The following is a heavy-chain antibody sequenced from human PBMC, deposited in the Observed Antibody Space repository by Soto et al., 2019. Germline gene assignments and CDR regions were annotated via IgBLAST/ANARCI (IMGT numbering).Heavy chain of an antibody. J-gene: IGHJ2*01. V-gene: IGHV3-23*01. CDR3: ARKVSGSTGRPDLWYFDL. CDR2: ISGGGDAT. CDR1: GFTFSGYA. Sequence: EVQLLDSGGGLVQPGGSLRLSCAASGFTFSGYALTWVRQAPGKGLEWVSAISGGGDATFYADSVKGRFTISRDNSKNTLYLQINTLRAEDTSVYYCARKVSGSTGRPDLWYFDLWGRGNLVTVSS. D-gene: IGHD3-10*01.